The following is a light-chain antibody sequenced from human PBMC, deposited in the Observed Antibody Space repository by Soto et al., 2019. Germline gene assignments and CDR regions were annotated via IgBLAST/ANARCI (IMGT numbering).Light chain of an antibody. CDR1: SSDVGRHNL. V-gene: IGLV2-23*02. CDR3: CSYGGSRAV. J-gene: IGLJ7*01. CDR2: EVT. Sequence: QSALTQPASVSGSPGQSITISCTGTSSDVGRHNLVSWYQQHPGQAPKLMIYEVTKRPLGVSARFSASKSGNTASLTISGLQAEYEADYYCCSYGGSRAVFGGGTQLTVL.